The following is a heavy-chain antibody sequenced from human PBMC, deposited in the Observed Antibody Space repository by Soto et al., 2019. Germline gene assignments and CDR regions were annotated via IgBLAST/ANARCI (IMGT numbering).Heavy chain of an antibody. CDR1: GYTLTELP. CDR3: ATAITIFGVVGRYAFDI. CDR2: FDPEDGET. Sequence: GASVKVSCKVSGYTLTELPMHWVRQAPGKGLEWMGGFDPEDGETIYAQKFQGRVTMTEDTSTDTAYMELSSLRSEDTAVYYCATAITIFGVVGRYAFDIWGQGTMVTVSS. V-gene: IGHV1-24*01. J-gene: IGHJ3*02. D-gene: IGHD3-3*01.